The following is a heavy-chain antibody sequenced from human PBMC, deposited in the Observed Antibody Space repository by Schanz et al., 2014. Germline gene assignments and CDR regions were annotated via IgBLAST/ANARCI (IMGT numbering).Heavy chain of an antibody. CDR2: INPNSGGT. D-gene: IGHD6-6*01. J-gene: IGHJ6*02. CDR3: ARDRGHVEQLVLEWYYAMDV. V-gene: IGHV1-2*06. Sequence: QVQLVQSGAEVKKPGASVKISCKASGYTFTDYYMYWVRQAPGQGLEWMGRINPNSGGTNYAQKFQGRVTMTRDTSISIAYMELRSLRSDDTAVYYCARDRGHVEQLVLEWYYAMDVWGQGTTVAVSS. CDR1: GYTFTDYY.